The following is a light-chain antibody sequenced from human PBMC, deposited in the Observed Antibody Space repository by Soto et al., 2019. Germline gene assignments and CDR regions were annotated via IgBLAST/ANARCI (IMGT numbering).Light chain of an antibody. V-gene: IGLV2-14*01. CDR3: SSYTGNSYV. J-gene: IGLJ1*01. CDR1: SRDVGGYNY. Sequence: QSVLTHPASVSGSPGQSIAISCTGTSRDVGGYNYVSWYQQSPGKAPKLMIYGVTNRPSGVSNRFSGSKSGNTASLTISGLQAEDEADYFCSSYTGNSYVFGTGTKVTVL. CDR2: GVT.